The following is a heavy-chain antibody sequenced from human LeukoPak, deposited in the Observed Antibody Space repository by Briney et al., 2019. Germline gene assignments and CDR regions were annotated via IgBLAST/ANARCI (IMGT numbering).Heavy chain of an antibody. CDR2: IHYSGST. V-gene: IGHV4-59*08. CDR3: ARSAPSPHRPTDNFDY. Sequence: SETLSLTCTVSGGSISSYYWSWIRQPPGKGLEWIGYIHYSGSTNYNPSLKSRVTISVDTSKNQFSLKLSSVTAADTAVYYCARSAPSPHRPTDNFDYWGQGTLVTVSS. J-gene: IGHJ4*02. CDR1: GGSISSYY.